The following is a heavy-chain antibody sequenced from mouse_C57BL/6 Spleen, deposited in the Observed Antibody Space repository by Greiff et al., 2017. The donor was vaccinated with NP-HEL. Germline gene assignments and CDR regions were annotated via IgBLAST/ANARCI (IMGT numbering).Heavy chain of an antibody. J-gene: IGHJ4*01. D-gene: IGHD2-12*01. CDR1: GFSLTSYG. CDR2: IWSGGST. CDR3: ARDGDDDYAMDD. Sequence: VQLQQSGPGLVQPSQSLSITCTVSGFSLTSYGVHWVRQSPGKGLEWLGVIWSGGSTDYNAAFISRLSINKDKTKSQVFFKMNRQQADDTAIYYCARDGDDDYAMDDWGQGTSVTVSS. V-gene: IGHV2-2*01.